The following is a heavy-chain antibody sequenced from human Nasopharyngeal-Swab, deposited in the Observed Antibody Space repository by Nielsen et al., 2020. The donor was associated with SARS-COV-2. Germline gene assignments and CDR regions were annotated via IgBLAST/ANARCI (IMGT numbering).Heavy chain of an antibody. Sequence: ASVKVSCKASGYTFTSYDINWVRQATGQGLDWMGWMNPNSGNTGYAQKFQGRVTMTRNTSISTAYMELSSLRSEDTAVYYCARGQYYDFWSGYYNWFDPWGQGTLVTVSS. V-gene: IGHV1-8*01. J-gene: IGHJ5*02. CDR2: MNPNSGNT. D-gene: IGHD3-3*01. CDR1: GYTFTSYD. CDR3: ARGQYYDFWSGYYNWFDP.